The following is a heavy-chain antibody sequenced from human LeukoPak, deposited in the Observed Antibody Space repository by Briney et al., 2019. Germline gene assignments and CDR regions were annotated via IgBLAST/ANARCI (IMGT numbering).Heavy chain of an antibody. V-gene: IGHV3-74*01. CDR3: ARARTTVVTPFYFDY. CDR2: INSDGSST. Sequence: GGSLRLSCAASGFTFSSYWMHWVRQAPGKGLVWVSRINSDGSSTSYADSVKGRFTISRDNAKNTLYLQMNSLRAEDTAVYYCARARTTVVTPFYFDYWGQGTLVTVSS. D-gene: IGHD4-23*01. CDR1: GFTFSSYW. J-gene: IGHJ4*02.